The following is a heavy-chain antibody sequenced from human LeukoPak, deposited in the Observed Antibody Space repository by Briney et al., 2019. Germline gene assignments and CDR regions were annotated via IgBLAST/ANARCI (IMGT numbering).Heavy chain of an antibody. CDR3: ARMVRGVIINFDY. V-gene: IGHV3-21*01. CDR1: GFTFSSYR. CDR2: ISSSSSYI. Sequence: PGGSLRLSCAASGFTFSSYRMNWVPEAPGQGLESVSSISSSSSYIYYADTVKGRFTISRDNAKNSLYLQMNSLRAEDTAVYYCARMVRGVIINFDYWGQGTLVTVSS. D-gene: IGHD3-10*01. J-gene: IGHJ4*02.